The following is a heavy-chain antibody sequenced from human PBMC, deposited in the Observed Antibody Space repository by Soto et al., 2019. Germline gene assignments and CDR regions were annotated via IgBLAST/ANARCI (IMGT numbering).Heavy chain of an antibody. V-gene: IGHV1-2*02. D-gene: IGHD3-3*01. Sequence: AGVKVSCKASGYTFPCYYMNWVRKAPGQGLEWMGWINPNSGGTNYAQKFQGRVTMTRDTSISTAYMELSRLRSDDTALYYCARAPAKSLVDDFGSGYLDVWGQGTTVTVSS. CDR2: INPNSGGT. J-gene: IGHJ6*02. CDR3: ARAPAKSLVDDFGSGYLDV. CDR1: GYTFPCYY.